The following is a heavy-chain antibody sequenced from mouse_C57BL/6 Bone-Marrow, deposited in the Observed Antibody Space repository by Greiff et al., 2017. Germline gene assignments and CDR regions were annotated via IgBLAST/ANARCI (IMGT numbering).Heavy chain of an antibody. CDR3: ARPGYVWAMDY. CDR2: ISSGSSTI. Sequence: EVKLVESGGGLVKPGGSLKLSCAASGFTFSDYGMHWVRQAPEKGLEWVAYISSGSSTIYYADTVKGRFTISRVNAKNTLFLQMTSLRSEDTAMYYCARPGYVWAMDYWGQGTSVTVSS. V-gene: IGHV5-17*01. CDR1: GFTFSDYG. J-gene: IGHJ4*01. D-gene: IGHD3-1*01.